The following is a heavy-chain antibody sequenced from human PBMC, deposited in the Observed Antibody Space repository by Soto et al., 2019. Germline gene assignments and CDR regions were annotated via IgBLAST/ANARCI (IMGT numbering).Heavy chain of an antibody. V-gene: IGHV3-30*18. D-gene: IGHD6-19*01. J-gene: IGHJ4*02. CDR3: AKDSSGWIDY. CDR1: GFTFSSYG. Sequence: GGSLRLSCAASGFTFSSYGMHWVRQAPGKGLEWVAVISYDGSNKYYADSVKGRFTISRDNSKNTLYLQMNSLRAEDTAVYYCAKDSSGWIDYWGQGTLVTVSS. CDR2: ISYDGSNK.